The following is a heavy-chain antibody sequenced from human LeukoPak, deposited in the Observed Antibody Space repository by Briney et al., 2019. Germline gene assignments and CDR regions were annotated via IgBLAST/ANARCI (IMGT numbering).Heavy chain of an antibody. J-gene: IGHJ4*02. CDR2: IIPVLGIA. CDR3: ARDPPGPN. Sequence: SVTVSCKASGGTFSSYAISWVRQAPGQGLEWMGRIIPVLGIANYAQKFQGRVTITADKSTSTAYMELSSLRSEDTAVYYCARDPPGPNWGQGTLVTVSS. CDR1: GGTFSSYA. V-gene: IGHV1-69*04.